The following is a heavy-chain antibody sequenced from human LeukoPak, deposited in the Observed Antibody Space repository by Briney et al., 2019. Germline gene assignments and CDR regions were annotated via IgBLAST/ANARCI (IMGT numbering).Heavy chain of an antibody. D-gene: IGHD4-17*01. CDR2: IGGGGGGA. CDR3: ARDAPMTTVTQWFDP. J-gene: IGHJ5*02. CDR1: GFTFSHYA. Sequence: GGSLRLSCAASGFTFSHYAMRWVRPAPGKGLEWLSEIGGGGGGAYHADSVKGRFTISRDNAKNSLYLQMNSLRAEDTAVYYCARDAPMTTVTQWFDPWGQGTLVTVSS. V-gene: IGHV3-21*01.